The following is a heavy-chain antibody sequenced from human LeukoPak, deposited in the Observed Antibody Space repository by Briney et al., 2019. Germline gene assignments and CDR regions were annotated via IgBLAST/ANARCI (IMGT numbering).Heavy chain of an antibody. CDR2: IYYSGST. V-gene: IGHV4-59*01. D-gene: IGHD3-3*01. CDR1: GGSISSYY. Sequence: SETLSLTCTVSGGSISSYYRSWIRQPPGKGLEWIGYIYYSGSTNYNPSLKSRVTISVDTSKNQFSLKLSSVTAADTAVHYCARFKDFGVVSSFFDYWGQGTLVTVSS. CDR3: ARFKDFGVVSSFFDY. J-gene: IGHJ4*02.